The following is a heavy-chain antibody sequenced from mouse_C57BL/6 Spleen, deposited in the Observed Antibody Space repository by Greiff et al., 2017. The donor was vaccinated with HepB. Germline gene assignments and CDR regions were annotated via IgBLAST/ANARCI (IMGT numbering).Heavy chain of an antibody. CDR3: ARGGSSSYYFDY. J-gene: IGHJ2*01. Sequence: VQLQQSGAELVRPGTSVKLSCKASGYTFTSYWMHWVKQRPGQGLEWIGVIDPSDSYTNYNQKFKGKATLTVDTSSSTAYMQLSSLTSEDSAVYYCARGGSSSYYFDYWGQGTTLTVSS. CDR2: IDPSDSYT. D-gene: IGHD1-1*01. CDR1: GYTFTSYW. V-gene: IGHV1-59*01.